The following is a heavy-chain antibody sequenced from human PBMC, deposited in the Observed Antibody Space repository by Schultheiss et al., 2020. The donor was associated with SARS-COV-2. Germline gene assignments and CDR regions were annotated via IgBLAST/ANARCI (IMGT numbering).Heavy chain of an antibody. Sequence: ASVKVSCKASGYTFTGYYMHWVRQAPGQGLEWMGRINPNSGGTNYAQKFQGRVTMTRDTSISTAYMELSRLRSDDTAVYYCARGHCSSTSCRSPAQNDYWGQGGLVTVAS. CDR1: GYTFTGYY. V-gene: IGHV1-2*06. D-gene: IGHD2-2*01. J-gene: IGHJ4*02. CDR3: ARGHCSSTSCRSPAQNDY. CDR2: INPNSGGT.